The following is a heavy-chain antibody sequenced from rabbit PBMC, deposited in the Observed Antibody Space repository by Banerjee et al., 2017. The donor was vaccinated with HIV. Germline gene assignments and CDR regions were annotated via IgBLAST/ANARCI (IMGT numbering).Heavy chain of an antibody. D-gene: IGHD2-1*01. Sequence: QEQLEESGGGLVKPGGTLTLTCKASGFSFSSGYHMCWVRQAPGKGLEWIACIYGSSSSGPRYASWVNGRFTISKTSSTTVTLQMTSLTAADTATYFCARDEYGANTYFDLWGPGTLVTVS. CDR2: IYGSSSSGP. CDR3: ARDEYGANTYFDL. J-gene: IGHJ4*01. V-gene: IGHV1S45*01. CDR1: GFSFSSGYH.